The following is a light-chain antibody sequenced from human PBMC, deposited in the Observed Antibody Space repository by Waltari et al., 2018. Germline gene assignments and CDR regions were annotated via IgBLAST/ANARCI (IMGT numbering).Light chain of an antibody. Sequence: EIVMTQSPATLYVSPGERAPLSCRASQSVSSDLAWYQQKPGQAPRPVIYGASTRATGIPARFSGSGSGTEFTLTISSLQSEDFAVYYCQQYNNWPRTFGQGTKVEIK. CDR3: QQYNNWPRT. CDR2: GAS. CDR1: QSVSSD. V-gene: IGKV3-15*01. J-gene: IGKJ1*01.